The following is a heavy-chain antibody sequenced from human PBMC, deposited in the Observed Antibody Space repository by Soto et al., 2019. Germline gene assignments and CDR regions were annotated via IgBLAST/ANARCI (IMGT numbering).Heavy chain of an antibody. CDR3: ARDKYGSGYYYYYYGMDV. CDR2: ISSSGSTI. D-gene: IGHD3-10*01. Sequence: GSLXLSCAXXXXTFSDYYMXXIRQXPGKGLEWVSYISSSGSTIYYADSVKGRFTISRDNAKNSLYLQMNSLRAEDTAVYYCARDKYGSGYYYYYYGMDVWGQGTTVTVSS. CDR1: XXTFSDYY. J-gene: IGHJ6*02. V-gene: IGHV3-11*01.